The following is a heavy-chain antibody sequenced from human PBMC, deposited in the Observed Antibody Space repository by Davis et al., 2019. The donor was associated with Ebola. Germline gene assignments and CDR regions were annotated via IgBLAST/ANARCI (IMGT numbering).Heavy chain of an antibody. V-gene: IGHV3-11*01. CDR3: ARHRHCSGGSCYSGGWFDP. J-gene: IGHJ5*02. Sequence: PGGSLRLSCAASGFTFSDYYMSWIRQAPGKGLEWVSYISSSGSTIYYADSVKGRFTISRDNAKNSLYLQMNSLRAEDTAVYYCARHRHCSGGSCYSGGWFDPWGQGTLVTVSS. CDR1: GFTFSDYY. CDR2: ISSSGSTI. D-gene: IGHD2-15*01.